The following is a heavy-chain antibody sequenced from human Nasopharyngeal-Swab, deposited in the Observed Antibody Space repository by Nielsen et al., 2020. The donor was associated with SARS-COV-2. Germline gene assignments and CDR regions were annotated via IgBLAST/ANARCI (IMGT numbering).Heavy chain of an antibody. D-gene: IGHD4-17*01. J-gene: IGHJ4*02. CDR3: AKLHHYYGESDY. CDR1: GFTFSSYA. CDR2: ISGSGGST. Sequence: GGSLRLSCAASGFTFSSYAMSWVRQAPGKGLEWVSAISGSGGSTYYADSVKGRFTISRDNSKNTLYLQMNSLRAEDTTVYYCAKLHHYYGESDYWGQGTLVTVSS. V-gene: IGHV3-23*01.